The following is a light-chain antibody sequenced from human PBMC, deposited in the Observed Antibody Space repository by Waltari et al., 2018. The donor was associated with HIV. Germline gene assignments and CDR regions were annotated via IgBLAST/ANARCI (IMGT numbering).Light chain of an antibody. CDR1: SSTIGRNY. CDR3: AAWDDSLSGLA. CDR2: SND. J-gene: IGLJ2*01. Sequence: QSVLTQPPSTSATPGQRVTISCSGGSSTIGRNYVSWYRQFPGSAPHLLIHSNDQRPSGVPDRFSGSTSGTSASLAISGLRSEDEADYYCAAWDDSLSGLAFGGGTKLTVL. V-gene: IGLV1-47*01.